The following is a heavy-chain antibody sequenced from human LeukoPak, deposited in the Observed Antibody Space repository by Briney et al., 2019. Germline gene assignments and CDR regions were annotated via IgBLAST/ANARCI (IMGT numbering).Heavy chain of an antibody. CDR1: GYTFTSYG. V-gene: IGHV1-18*01. D-gene: IGHD6-13*01. CDR3: ARAEEEYSSSADY. Sequence: ASVTVSCTASGYTFTSYGISWVRQAPGQGLEWMGWISAYNGNTNYAQKLQGRVTITTDTSTSTAYMELRSLRSDDTAVYYCARAEEEYSSSADYWGQGPLVTVSS. J-gene: IGHJ4*02. CDR2: ISAYNGNT.